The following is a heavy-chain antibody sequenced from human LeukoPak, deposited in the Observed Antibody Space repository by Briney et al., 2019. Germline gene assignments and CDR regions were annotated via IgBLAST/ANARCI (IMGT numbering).Heavy chain of an antibody. Sequence: PSETLSLTCAVYGGSFSGYYWSWIRQPPGKGLEWIGEINHSGSTNYNPSLKSRVTISVDTSKNQFPLKLSSVTAADTAVYYCARGSRRRLGGSGSYYNGFDYWGQGTLVTVSS. J-gene: IGHJ4*02. CDR2: INHSGST. CDR3: ARGSRRRLGGSGSYYNGFDY. V-gene: IGHV4-34*01. CDR1: GGSFSGYY. D-gene: IGHD3-10*01.